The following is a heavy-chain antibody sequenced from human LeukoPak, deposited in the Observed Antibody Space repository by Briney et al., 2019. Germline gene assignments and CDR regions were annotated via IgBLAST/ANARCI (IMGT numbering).Heavy chain of an antibody. D-gene: IGHD5-24*01. Sequence: SETLSLTCAVYGGSFSGYYWSWIRQPPGKGLEWIGEINHSGSTNYNPSLKSRVTISVDTSKNQFSLKLSSVTAADTAVYYCARRKRWLLSLQPYYFDYWGQGTLVTVSS. CDR1: GGSFSGYY. V-gene: IGHV4-34*01. J-gene: IGHJ4*02. CDR2: INHSGST. CDR3: ARRKRWLLSLQPYYFDY.